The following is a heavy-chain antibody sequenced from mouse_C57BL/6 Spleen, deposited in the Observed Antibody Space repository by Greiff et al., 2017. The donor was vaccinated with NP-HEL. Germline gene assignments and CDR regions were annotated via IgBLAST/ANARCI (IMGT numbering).Heavy chain of an antibody. CDR2: ISSGSSTI. Sequence: EVKVVESGGGLVKPGGSLKLSCAASGFTFSDYGMHWVRQAPEKGLEWVAYISSGSSTIYYADTVKGRFTISRDNAKNTLFLQMTSLRSEDTAMYYCARALYFDVWGTGTTVTVSS. CDR1: GFTFSDYG. J-gene: IGHJ1*03. CDR3: ARALYFDV. V-gene: IGHV5-17*01.